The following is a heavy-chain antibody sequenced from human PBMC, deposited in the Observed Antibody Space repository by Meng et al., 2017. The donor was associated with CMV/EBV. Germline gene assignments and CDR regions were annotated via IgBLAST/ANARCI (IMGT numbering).Heavy chain of an antibody. CDR2: LTWNSGVI. CDR1: GFSFDDYA. Sequence: SLKISCAVSGFSFDDYAMHWVRQAPGKGLEWVSGLTWNSGVIAYADSVKGRFTISRDNAKNSLYLQMNSLRAEDTAVYYCARLLCSSTSCYFDYWGQGTLVTVSS. V-gene: IGHV3-9*01. J-gene: IGHJ4*02. D-gene: IGHD2-2*01. CDR3: ARLLCSSTSCYFDY.